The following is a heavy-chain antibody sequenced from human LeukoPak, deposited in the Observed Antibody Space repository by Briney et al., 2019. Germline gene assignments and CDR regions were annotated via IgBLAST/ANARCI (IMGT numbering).Heavy chain of an antibody. CDR1: GYTFNSYG. D-gene: IGHD3-10*01. J-gene: IGHJ5*02. V-gene: IGHV1-18*01. CDR2: ISPYDGNT. Sequence: ASVKVSCKASGYTFNSYGISWVRQAPGQGLEWMGWISPYDGNTNYAQKFQGRVTLPTDTSTSTAYMELRSLRSDDTAVYYCARVMIRGVSNWFDPWGQGTLVTVSS. CDR3: ARVMIRGVSNWFDP.